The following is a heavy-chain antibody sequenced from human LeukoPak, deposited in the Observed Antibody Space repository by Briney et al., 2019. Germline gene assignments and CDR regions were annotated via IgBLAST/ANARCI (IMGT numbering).Heavy chain of an antibody. CDR2: IYYSGST. D-gene: IGHD4-4*01. J-gene: IGHJ4*02. CDR3: ARHTDYGNALDY. V-gene: IGHV4-61*08. Sequence: SETLSLTCAVSGGSISSGGYSWSWIRQPPGKGLEWIGYIYYSGSTNYNPSLKSRVTISVDTSKNQFSLKLSSVTAADTAVYYCARHTDYGNALDYWGQGTLVTVSS. CDR1: GGSISSGGYS.